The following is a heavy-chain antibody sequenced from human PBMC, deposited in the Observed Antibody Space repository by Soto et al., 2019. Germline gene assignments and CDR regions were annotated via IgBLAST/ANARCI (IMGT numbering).Heavy chain of an antibody. Sequence: GGSLRLSCEASGFVFTNFWMHWVRHVPGKGLVWVARIDTSGHSTNYAESVKGRFTISRDNAKNTVSLQMKSLRVEDTGVYYCAKDSWYFDLWSQGSQVTVSS. D-gene: IGHD6-13*01. V-gene: IGHV3-74*01. CDR2: IDTSGHST. CDR3: AKDSWYFDL. J-gene: IGHJ4*02. CDR1: GFVFTNFW.